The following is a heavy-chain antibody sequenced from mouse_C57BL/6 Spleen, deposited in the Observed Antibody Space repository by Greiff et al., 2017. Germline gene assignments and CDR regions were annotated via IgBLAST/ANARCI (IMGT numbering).Heavy chain of an antibody. CDR1: GFSLTSYG. CDR3: ASYSNYGYYAMDY. Sequence: VQLVESGPGLVQPSQSLSITCTVSGFSLTSYGVHWVRQSPGKGLEWLGVIWSGGSTDYNAAFISRLSISKDNSKSQVFFKMNSLQADDTAIYYCASYSNYGYYAMDYWGQGTSVTVSS. CDR2: IWSGGST. V-gene: IGHV2-2*01. J-gene: IGHJ4*01. D-gene: IGHD2-5*01.